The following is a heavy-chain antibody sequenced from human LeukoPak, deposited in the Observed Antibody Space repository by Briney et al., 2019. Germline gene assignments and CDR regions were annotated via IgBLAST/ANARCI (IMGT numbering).Heavy chain of an antibody. CDR1: GFSFSTYN. Sequence: GGSLSLSCEASGFSFSTYNMNWVRQVPGKGLVWVSRINSDGSSTSYADSVKGRFAISRDNAKNTLYLQMNSLRAEDTAVYYCARRGASTGAFDIWGQGTMVTVSS. CDR2: INSDGSST. J-gene: IGHJ3*02. V-gene: IGHV3-74*01. D-gene: IGHD1-26*01. CDR3: ARRGASTGAFDI.